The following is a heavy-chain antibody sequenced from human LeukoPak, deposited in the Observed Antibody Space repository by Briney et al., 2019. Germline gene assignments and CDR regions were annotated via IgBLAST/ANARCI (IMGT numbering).Heavy chain of an antibody. CDR3: AIGGDSTTSCYRCFNS. V-gene: IGHV5-51*01. D-gene: IGHD2-2*02. Sequence: GESLKISFQGSGFRFTSYWIGWVRPMPGKGLEWMGIIFPDDTDTRYCPSFQGQVTITADKSISTAYLQWSSLKASDTAMYYCAIGGDSTTSCYRCFNSWGQGTLVTVSS. J-gene: IGHJ4*02. CDR1: GFRFTSYW. CDR2: IFPDDTDT.